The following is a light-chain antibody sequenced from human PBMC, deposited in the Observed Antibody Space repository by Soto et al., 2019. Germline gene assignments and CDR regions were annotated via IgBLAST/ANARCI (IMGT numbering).Light chain of an antibody. V-gene: IGKV3-15*01. CDR2: GAS. CDR1: QSINSE. CDR3: QQGHNWPLT. Sequence: EIVMTQSPATLSLSPGERAALSCRASQSINSELAWYQQKPGQLPRPLIYGASTRATGAPARFTGSESGSEFTLTISRLQSEDFAVYYCQQGHNWPLTFGQGTRLEI. J-gene: IGKJ2*01.